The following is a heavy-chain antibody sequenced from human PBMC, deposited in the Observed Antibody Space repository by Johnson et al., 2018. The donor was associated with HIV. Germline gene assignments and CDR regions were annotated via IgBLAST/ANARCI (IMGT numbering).Heavy chain of an antibody. J-gene: IGHJ3*02. CDR2: IYSGGST. V-gene: IGHV3-66*03. CDR1: GFTVSSNY. Sequence: VQLVESGGGLIQPGGSLRLSCAASGFTVSSNYMSWVRQAPGKGLEWVSVIYSGGSTYYADSVKGRFTISRDNSKNTLYLVMNSLGAEDTVVYYFAKDHSGYDSVAADFDSWGQGTMVTVSS. D-gene: IGHD5-12*01. CDR3: AKDHSGYDSVAADFDS.